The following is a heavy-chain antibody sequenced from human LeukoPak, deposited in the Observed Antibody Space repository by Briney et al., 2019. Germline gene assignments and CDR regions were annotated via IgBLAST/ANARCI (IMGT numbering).Heavy chain of an antibody. Sequence: PGGSLRLSCAASGFTFSSYWMSWVRQSPGKGLEWVANIKQDGSEKYYVDSVKGRFTISRDNAKNSLYLQMNSLRAEDTALYYCARGHTAVTRHFDFWGQGTLVTVSS. CDR3: ARGHTAVTRHFDF. J-gene: IGHJ4*02. CDR1: GFTFSSYW. CDR2: IKQDGSEK. V-gene: IGHV3-7*01. D-gene: IGHD4-17*01.